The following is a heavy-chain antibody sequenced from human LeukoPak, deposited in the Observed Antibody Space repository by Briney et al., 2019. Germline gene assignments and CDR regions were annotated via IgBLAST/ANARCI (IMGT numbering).Heavy chain of an antibody. CDR3: ARRSLVRTVGYYYGMDV. Sequence: SETLSLTCTVSGGSLSTDYWSWIRQPPGKGLEWVGYIYYSGSTNYNPSLKSRATIPVDTSKTQSSLKLSSVTAADTAVYYCARRSLVRTVGYYYGMDVWGQGTTVTVSS. V-gene: IGHV4-59*08. J-gene: IGHJ6*02. CDR2: IYYSGST. CDR1: GGSLSTDY. D-gene: IGHD1-26*01.